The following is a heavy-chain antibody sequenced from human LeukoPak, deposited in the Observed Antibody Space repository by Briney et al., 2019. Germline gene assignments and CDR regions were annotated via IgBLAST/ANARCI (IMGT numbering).Heavy chain of an antibody. Sequence: SQTLSLTCTVSGGSITSGGYYWSWIRQHPGKGLEWIGHIYYSGYTYYNPSLKSRVTMSVDTSKNQFSLKLSSVTSADTAVYYCARSWFGDLPHFTSWGRGTLVRVSS. CDR1: GGSITSGGYY. J-gene: IGHJ4*02. CDR3: ARSWFGDLPHFTS. V-gene: IGHV4-31*03. D-gene: IGHD3-10*01. CDR2: IYYSGYT.